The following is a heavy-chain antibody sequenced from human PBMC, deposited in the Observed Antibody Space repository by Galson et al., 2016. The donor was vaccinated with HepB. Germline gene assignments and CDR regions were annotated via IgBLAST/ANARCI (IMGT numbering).Heavy chain of an antibody. CDR3: ASTRGSTYYYDSPGVFDF. CDR2: VIPISGTT. J-gene: IGHJ4*02. D-gene: IGHD3-22*01. V-gene: IGHV1-69*06. Sequence: SVKVSCKASGGTFSRYAVNWVRQAPGEGLEWMGGVIPISGTTNYAQKFQGRVTINADKSTSTAYMELSSLRSEDTAVYYCASTRGSTYYYDSPGVFDFWGQGTLVTVSS. CDR1: GGTFSRYA.